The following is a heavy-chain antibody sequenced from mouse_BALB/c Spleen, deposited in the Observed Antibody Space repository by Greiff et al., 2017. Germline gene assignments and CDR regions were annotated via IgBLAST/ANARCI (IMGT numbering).Heavy chain of an antibody. J-gene: IGHJ4*01. Sequence: VKLVESGPGLVAPSQSLSITCTVSGFSLTSYGVHWVRQPPGKGLEWLGVIWAGGSTNYNSALMSRLSISKDNSKSQVFLKMNSLQTDDTAMYYCARDRYDGFLYAMDYWGQGTSVTVSS. V-gene: IGHV2-9*02. CDR2: IWAGGST. CDR1: GFSLTSYG. CDR3: ARDRYDGFLYAMDY. D-gene: IGHD2-14*01.